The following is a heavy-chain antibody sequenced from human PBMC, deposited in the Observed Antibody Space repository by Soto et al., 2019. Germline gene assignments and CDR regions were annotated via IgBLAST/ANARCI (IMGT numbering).Heavy chain of an antibody. CDR2: ISHDGSRT. CDR3: ARNLDDTATNYAMDV. J-gene: IGHJ6*02. CDR1: RFNSSIYA. Sequence: QEQLVESGGRVVQPGGSLRLPCAASRFNSSIYAMHWVRQAPGRGLEWVAVISHDGSRTSYADSVKGRFSISRDNSKNTLYLEMNSLRADDTAVYYCARNLDDTATNYAMDVWGHGTTVIVSS. D-gene: IGHD5-18*01. V-gene: IGHV3-30*04.